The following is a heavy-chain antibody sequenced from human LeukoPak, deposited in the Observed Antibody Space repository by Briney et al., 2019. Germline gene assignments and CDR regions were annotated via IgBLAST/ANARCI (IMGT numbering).Heavy chain of an antibody. CDR1: GGSISSYY. CDR3: ARLRGGYDSGYYYYYMDV. CDR2: IYYSGST. Sequence: SETLSLTCTVSGGSISSYYWSWIRQPPGKGPEWIGYIYYSGSTNYSPSLKSRVTISVDTSNNQLSLSLSSVTAADTAVYYCARLRGGYDSGYYYYYMDVWGKGTTVTISS. V-gene: IGHV4-59*12. J-gene: IGHJ6*03. D-gene: IGHD5-12*01.